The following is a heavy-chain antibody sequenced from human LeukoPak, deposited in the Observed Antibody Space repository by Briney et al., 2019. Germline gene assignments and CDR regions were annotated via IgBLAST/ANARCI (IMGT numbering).Heavy chain of an antibody. J-gene: IGHJ4*02. CDR2: INHSGST. D-gene: IGHD6-6*01. CDR1: GGSFSGYY. V-gene: IGHV4-34*01. Sequence: SETLSLTCAVYGGSFSGYYWSWIRQPPGKGLEWIGEINHSGSTYYNPSLKSRVTMSVDTSKNQFSLRLTTVTAADTAVYYCARDSNLEYSSSRGLGRWGQGTLVTVSS. CDR3: ARDSNLEYSSSRGLGR.